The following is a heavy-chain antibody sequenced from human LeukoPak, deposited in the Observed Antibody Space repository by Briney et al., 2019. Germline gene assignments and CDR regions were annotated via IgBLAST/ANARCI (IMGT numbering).Heavy chain of an antibody. CDR2: IIPIFGTA. V-gene: IGHV1-69*13. CDR1: GYTLTELS. Sequence: ASVKVSCKVSGYTLTELSMHWVRQAPGQGLEWMGGIIPIFGTANYAQKFQGRVTITADESTSTAYMELSSLRSDDTAVYYCARASWYDSSGYGYYYYQMDVWGKGTTVTVSS. D-gene: IGHD3-22*01. J-gene: IGHJ6*03. CDR3: ARASWYDSSGYGYYYYQMDV.